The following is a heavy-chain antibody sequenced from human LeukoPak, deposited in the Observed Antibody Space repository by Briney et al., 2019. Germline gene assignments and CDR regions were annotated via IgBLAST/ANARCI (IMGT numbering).Heavy chain of an antibody. V-gene: IGHV3-23*01. J-gene: IGHJ4*02. CDR1: GFTFSDYA. Sequence: PGGSLRLSCEASGFTFSDYAMNWVRQAPGKGLEWVSAISGRAETTYYRDSVKGRFSISRDNAKNSLYLQMNSLGAEDTAIYYCVRAFPPLRTSSAGDLWGQGILVTVSS. CDR3: VRAFPPLRTSSAGDL. D-gene: IGHD3-16*01. CDR2: ISGRAETT.